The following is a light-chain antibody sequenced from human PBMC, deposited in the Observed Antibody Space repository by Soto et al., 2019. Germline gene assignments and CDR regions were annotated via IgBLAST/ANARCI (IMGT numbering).Light chain of an antibody. CDR2: DVS. V-gene: IGLV2-14*03. J-gene: IGLJ1*01. CDR1: SSDVGGYNY. Sequence: HSALTQPASVSGSPGQSITISCTGTSSDVGGYNYVSWYQQHPGKAPKFMIYDVSSRPSGVSNRFSGSKSGNTASLTISGLQAEDEADYYCCSYTTSNTRQIVFGTGTKVTVL. CDR3: CSYTTSNTRQIV.